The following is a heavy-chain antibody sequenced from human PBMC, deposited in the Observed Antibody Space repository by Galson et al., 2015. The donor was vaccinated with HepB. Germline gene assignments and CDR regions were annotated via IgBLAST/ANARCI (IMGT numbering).Heavy chain of an antibody. CDR2: IDPSDSYT. Sequence: QSGAEVKKPGESLRISCKGSGYSFTSYWISWVRQMPGKGLEWMGRIDPSDSYTNYSPSFQGHVTISADKSISTAYLQWSSLKASDTAMYYCARRGKYCSSTSCYGEGYYYYGMDVWGQGTTVTVSS. CDR1: GYSFTSYW. J-gene: IGHJ6*02. V-gene: IGHV5-10-1*01. CDR3: ARRGKYCSSTSCYGEGYYYYGMDV. D-gene: IGHD2-2*01.